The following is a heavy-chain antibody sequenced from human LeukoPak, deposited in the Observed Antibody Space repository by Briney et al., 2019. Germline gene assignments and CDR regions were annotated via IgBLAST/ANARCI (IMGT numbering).Heavy chain of an antibody. V-gene: IGHV4-39*07. CDR1: GGSVYTSDYY. CDR2: IFYTGKT. CDR3: ARVFDS. J-gene: IGHJ4*02. Sequence: SETLSLTCTVSGGSVYTSDYYWGWVRQPPGKGPEWIGDIFYTGKTNYNPYLKSRVSISIDTSKNQFSLKLPPVTAADTAVYYCARVFDSWGQGTLVTVSS.